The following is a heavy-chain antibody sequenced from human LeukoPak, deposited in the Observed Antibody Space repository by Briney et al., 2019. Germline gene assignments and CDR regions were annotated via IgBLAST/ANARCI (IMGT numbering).Heavy chain of an antibody. J-gene: IGHJ4*02. V-gene: IGHV4-39*07. CDR2: IYYSGSI. D-gene: IGHD5-12*01. Sequence: SETLSLTCTVSGGSISSSSYYWGWIRQPPGKGLEWIGSIYYSGSIYYNPSLKSRVTISVDTSKNQFSLKLSSVTAADTAVYYCAREDTVATGRPFDYWGQGTLDTVSS. CDR3: AREDTVATGRPFDY. CDR1: GGSISSSSYY.